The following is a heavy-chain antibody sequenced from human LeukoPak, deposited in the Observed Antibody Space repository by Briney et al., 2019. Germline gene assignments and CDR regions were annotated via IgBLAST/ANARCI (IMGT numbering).Heavy chain of an antibody. CDR1: DGSITSYY. V-gene: IGHV4-59*01. CDR3: ARGYGGNPPALFDY. D-gene: IGHD4-23*01. Sequence: SETLSLTCTVSDGSITSYYWSWIRQPPGKGLESIGYIYYTGTTNYNPSLKSRVTISLDTSKNQFSLKLSSVTAADTAVYYCARGYGGNPPALFDYWGQGILVTVSS. CDR2: IYYTGTT. J-gene: IGHJ4*02.